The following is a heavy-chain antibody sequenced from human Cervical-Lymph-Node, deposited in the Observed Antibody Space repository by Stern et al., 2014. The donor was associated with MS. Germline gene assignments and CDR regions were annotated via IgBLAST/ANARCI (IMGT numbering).Heavy chain of an antibody. J-gene: IGHJ4*02. Sequence: ESGPSVQKPTQTLTLTCSVSGFSVNTHGVGVGWIRQPPGKALEWLALIYWDDDQRYTASLRSRLTIAKDTSKNQVVLTLTNLDPADTATYYCAHSVEGPRFFDYWGQGILVTVSS. V-gene: IGHV2-5*02. D-gene: IGHD2-21*01. CDR2: IYWDDDQ. CDR1: GFSVNTHGVG. CDR3: AHSVEGPRFFDY.